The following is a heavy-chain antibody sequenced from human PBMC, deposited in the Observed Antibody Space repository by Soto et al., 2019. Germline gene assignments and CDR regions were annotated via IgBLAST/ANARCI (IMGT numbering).Heavy chain of an antibody. CDR1: GFTFSSYW. CDR2: IDEYGSTI. D-gene: IGHD3-10*01. Sequence: EVQLVESGGGLVQPGGSLRLSCAASGFTFSSYWMHWVRQVQGKGLLWVSRIDEYGSTINYADSVRGRFTISRDNARNTLYLEMNSLIAEDTALYYCTRDIGGKGAYWGPGTLVTVSS. CDR3: TRDIGGKGAY. V-gene: IGHV3-74*01. J-gene: IGHJ4*02.